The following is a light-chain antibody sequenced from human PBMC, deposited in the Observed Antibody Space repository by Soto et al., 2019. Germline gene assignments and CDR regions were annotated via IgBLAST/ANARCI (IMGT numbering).Light chain of an antibody. CDR3: SSYVGNNNHYA. CDR2: EVT. Sequence: QSALTQPPSASGSPGQSVTISCTGTSSDVGYYDYVSWYQQHPGKAPKLIIYEVTKRPSGVPDRFSGSKSGNTASLTVSGLQAEDEADYDCSSYVGNNNHYAFGTGTKVTVL. V-gene: IGLV2-8*01. CDR1: SSDVGYYDY. J-gene: IGLJ1*01.